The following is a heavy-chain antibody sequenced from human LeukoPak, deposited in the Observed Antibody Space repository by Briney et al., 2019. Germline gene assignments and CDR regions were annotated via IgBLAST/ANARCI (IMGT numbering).Heavy chain of an antibody. CDR1: GFTVSSNY. CDR3: ARGDSSGYYYFDY. J-gene: IGHJ4*02. Sequence: GGSLRLSCAASGFTVSSNYMSWVRQAPGKGLEWVSVIYSGGNTYYADSVKGRFTISRDNSKNTLYLQMNSLSAEDTAVYYCARGDSSGYYYFDYWGQGTLVTVSS. CDR2: IYSGGNT. D-gene: IGHD6-19*01. V-gene: IGHV3-53*01.